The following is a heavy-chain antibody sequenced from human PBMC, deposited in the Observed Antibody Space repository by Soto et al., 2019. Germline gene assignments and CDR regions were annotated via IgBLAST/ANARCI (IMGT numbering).Heavy chain of an antibody. CDR1: GFTFSSYD. V-gene: IGHV3-13*05. CDR3: ARGRVHPPGTTVDLDPPGVKNWYFDL. Sequence: EVQLVESGGGLVQPGGSLRLSCAASGFTFSSYDMHWVRQATGKGLEWVSAIGTAGDPYYPGSVKGRFTISRENAKNSLYLQMNSLRAGDTAVYYCARGRVHPPGTTVDLDPPGVKNWYFDLWGRGTLVTVSS. D-gene: IGHD1-1*01. CDR2: IGTAGDP. J-gene: IGHJ2*01.